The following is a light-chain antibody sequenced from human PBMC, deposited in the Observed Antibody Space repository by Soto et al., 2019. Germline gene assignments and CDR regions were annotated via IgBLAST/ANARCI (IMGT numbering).Light chain of an antibody. J-gene: IGKJ5*01. CDR1: QSISSNY. CDR2: VAS. CDR3: QQYGSSLIT. V-gene: IGKV3-20*01. Sequence: EIGWTQSPGNLYMTPGERATLSCRASQSISSNYLAWYQQKPGQAPRLLIYVASSRASGIPDRFSGSGSGTDFTLTISKLEPEDFAVYYCQQYGSSLITFGQGTRLEIK.